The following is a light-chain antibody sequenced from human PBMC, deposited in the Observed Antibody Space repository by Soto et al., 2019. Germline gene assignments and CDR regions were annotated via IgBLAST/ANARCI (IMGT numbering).Light chain of an antibody. V-gene: IGKV1-5*03. CDR2: KTS. CDR1: QDVRHH. CDR3: QQYKSFSLT. J-gene: IGKJ4*01. Sequence: IQMTQSPSSLSASVGDRVTISCRASQDVRHHIGWYQQKPGKAPNLLIYKTSNLESGVPSRFSGSGSGTEFSLTISSLQPDDFATYYCQQYKSFSLTFGGGTRVEVK.